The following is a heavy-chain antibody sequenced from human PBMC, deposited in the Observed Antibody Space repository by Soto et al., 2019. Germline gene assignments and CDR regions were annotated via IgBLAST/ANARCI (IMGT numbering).Heavy chain of an antibody. CDR1: GGSISSGGYY. J-gene: IGHJ3*02. CDR2: IYYSGST. D-gene: IGHD1-26*01. CDR3: ARGNSPIDAFDI. Sequence: SETLSLTCTVSGGSISSGGYYWSWIRQHPGKGLEWIGYIYYSGSTYYNPSLKSRVTISVDTSKNQFSLKLSSVTAADTAVYYCARGNSPIDAFDIWGQGTMVTVSS. V-gene: IGHV4-31*03.